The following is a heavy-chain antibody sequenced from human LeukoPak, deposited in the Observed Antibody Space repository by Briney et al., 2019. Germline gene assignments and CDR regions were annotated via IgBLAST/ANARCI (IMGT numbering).Heavy chain of an antibody. J-gene: IGHJ4*02. D-gene: IGHD3-10*01. Sequence: PGRSLRLSCAASGFTFSSYGMHWVRQAPGKGLEWVAVISYDESNKYYADSVKGRFTISRDNSKNTLYLQMNSLRAEDTAVYYCAKDEYGSGSYYNAPGYWGQGTLVTVSS. CDR2: ISYDESNK. V-gene: IGHV3-30*18. CDR3: AKDEYGSGSYYNAPGY. CDR1: GFTFSSYG.